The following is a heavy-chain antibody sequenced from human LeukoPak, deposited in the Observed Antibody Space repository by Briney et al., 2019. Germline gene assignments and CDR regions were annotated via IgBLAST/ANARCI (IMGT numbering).Heavy chain of an antibody. CDR2: IYYSGYT. Sequence: PSETLSLTCTVSGGSISSSSYYWGWIRQSPGKGLEWIGTIYYSGYTYYNPSLKSRVTISVDTSKNQFSLKLSSVTAADTALYYCARLDGIAAVDNWGQGTMVIVSS. D-gene: IGHD6-13*01. CDR1: GGSISSSSYY. V-gene: IGHV4-39*01. J-gene: IGHJ3*02. CDR3: ARLDGIAAVDN.